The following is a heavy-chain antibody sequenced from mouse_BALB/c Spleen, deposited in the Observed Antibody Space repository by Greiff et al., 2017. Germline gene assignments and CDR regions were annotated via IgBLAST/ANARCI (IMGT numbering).Heavy chain of an antibody. CDR1: GFSLTSYG. D-gene: IGHD4-1*01. J-gene: IGHJ2*01. Sequence: VQVVESGPGLVAPSQSLSITCTVSGFSLTSYGVHWVRQPPGKGLEWLGVIWAGGSTNYNSALMSRLSISKDNSKSQVFLKMNSLQTDDTAMYYCARDQANWDGYYLDYWGQGTTLTVSS. V-gene: IGHV2-9*02. CDR3: ARDQANWDGYYLDY. CDR2: IWAGGST.